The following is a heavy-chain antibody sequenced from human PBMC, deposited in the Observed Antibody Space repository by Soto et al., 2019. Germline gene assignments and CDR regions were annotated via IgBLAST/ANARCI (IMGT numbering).Heavy chain of an antibody. Sequence: GVSLSLSCAASGFTFSNYAMTWVRQAPGKGLEWVSGLNGSGGSTSSADSVKGRFAISRDNSKNTLYLQMNSLRDGDTAVYYCVRDSGAKLSSSWGQGTLVTVS. J-gene: IGHJ4*02. D-gene: IGHD6-13*01. CDR1: GFTFSNYA. CDR2: LNGSGGST. V-gene: IGHV3-23*01. CDR3: VRDSGAKLSSS.